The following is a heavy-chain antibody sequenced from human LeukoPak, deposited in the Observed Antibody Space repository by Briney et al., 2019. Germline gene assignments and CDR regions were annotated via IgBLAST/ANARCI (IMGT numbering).Heavy chain of an antibody. CDR3: TRWTVVTSFDS. CDR2: FTGRTHGGTT. Sequence: QAGGSLRLSCTASGFTFGDYGMSWVRQPPGKGLEWVGSFTGRTHGGTTEHAASVRGRFTISIDDSKSIAYLQMNSLTTEDTAAYYCTRWTVVTSFDSWGQGTLVTVSS. D-gene: IGHD2-21*02. V-gene: IGHV3-49*04. CDR1: GFTFGDYG. J-gene: IGHJ4*02.